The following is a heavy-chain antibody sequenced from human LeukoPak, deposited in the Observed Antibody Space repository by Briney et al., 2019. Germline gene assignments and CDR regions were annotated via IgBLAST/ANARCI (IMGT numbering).Heavy chain of an antibody. D-gene: IGHD6-19*01. V-gene: IGHV3-33*01. CDR3: ARDIAVAGPNWFDP. CDR2: IWYDGGNK. CDR1: GFTFSSYG. Sequence: GGSLRLSCAASGFTFSSYGMHWVRQAPGKGLEWVAVIWYDGGNKYYADSVKGRFTISRDNSKNTLYLQMNSLRAEDTAVYYCARDIAVAGPNWFDPWGQGTLVTVSS. J-gene: IGHJ5*02.